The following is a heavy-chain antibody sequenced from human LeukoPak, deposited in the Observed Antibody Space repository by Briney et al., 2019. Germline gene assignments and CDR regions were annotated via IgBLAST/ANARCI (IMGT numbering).Heavy chain of an antibody. D-gene: IGHD2-2*01. Sequence: ASVKVSCKASGYTFTSYDINWVRQATGQGLEWLGWMNPNSGNTGYAQKFQGRVTITRHTSISTAYMELSSLRSEDTAVYYCARAVRGVVVIPAATIGRDYYYYMDVWGKGTTVTVSS. V-gene: IGHV1-8*01. CDR1: GYTFTSYD. J-gene: IGHJ6*03. CDR3: ARAVRGVVVIPAATIGRDYYYYMDV. CDR2: MNPNSGNT.